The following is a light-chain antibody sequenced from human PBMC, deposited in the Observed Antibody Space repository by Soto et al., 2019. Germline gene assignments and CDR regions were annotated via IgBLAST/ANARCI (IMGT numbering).Light chain of an antibody. CDR2: EVS. V-gene: IGLV2-14*02. J-gene: IGLJ1*01. CDR1: SSSIGNNL. Sequence: QSVLTQPPSVSAAPGQKVTISCSGSSSSIGNNLVSWYQKFPGTAPKLMIYEVSNRPSGVSNRFSGSKSGNTASLTISGLQAEDEADYYCSSYTSSSTLVFGTGTKVTVL. CDR3: SSYTSSSTLV.